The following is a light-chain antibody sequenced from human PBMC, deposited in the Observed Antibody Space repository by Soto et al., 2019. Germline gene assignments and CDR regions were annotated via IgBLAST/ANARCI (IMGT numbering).Light chain of an antibody. V-gene: IGLV2-14*01. Sequence: QSALTQPASVSGSPGQSITISCTGTTSDVGGYNYVSWYQQHPGKAPKLMIYEVSNRPSGVSNRFSGSKSGNTASLTISGLQAEDEADYYCQSYDSRLTGWVFGGGTKLTVL. J-gene: IGLJ3*02. CDR3: QSYDSRLTGWV. CDR2: EVS. CDR1: TSDVGGYNY.